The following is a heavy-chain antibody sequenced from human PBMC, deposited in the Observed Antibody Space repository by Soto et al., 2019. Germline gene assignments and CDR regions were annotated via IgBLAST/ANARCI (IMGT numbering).Heavy chain of an antibody. J-gene: IGHJ6*02. Sequence: SETLSLTCAVYGGSFSGYYWSWIRQPPGKGLEWMGEIKHSGSTNYNPSPKSRFPISVDKSKNQFSLKQSSVTAADTAVYYCARDQKVSSSWYVYYYYYGMDVWGQGTTVTVSS. V-gene: IGHV4-34*01. CDR1: GGSFSGYY. CDR3: ARDQKVSSSWYVYYYYYGMDV. CDR2: IKHSGST. D-gene: IGHD6-13*01.